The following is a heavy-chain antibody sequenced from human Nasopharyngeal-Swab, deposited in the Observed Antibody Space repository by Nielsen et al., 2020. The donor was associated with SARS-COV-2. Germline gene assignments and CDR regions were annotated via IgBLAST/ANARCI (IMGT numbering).Heavy chain of an antibody. V-gene: IGHV3-53*04. Sequence: WIRQPPGKGLEWVSVIYSGGSTYYADSVKGRFTISRHNSKNTLYLQMNSLRAEDTAVYYCARDESSSGWYAFDYWGQGTPVTVSS. CDR2: IYSGGST. CDR3: ARDESSSGWYAFDY. J-gene: IGHJ4*02. D-gene: IGHD6-19*01.